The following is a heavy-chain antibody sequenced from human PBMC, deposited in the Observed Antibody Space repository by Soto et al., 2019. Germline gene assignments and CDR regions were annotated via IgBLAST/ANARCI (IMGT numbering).Heavy chain of an antibody. Sequence: ASVKVSFKASGYTFTSYGISWVRQAPGQGLEWMGWISAYNGNTNYAQKLQGRVTMTTDTSTSTAYMEMRSLRSDDTAVYYCARDAAVGLFDYWGQGTLVTVSS. V-gene: IGHV1-18*01. CDR1: GYTFTSYG. J-gene: IGHJ4*02. CDR2: ISAYNGNT. D-gene: IGHD1-26*01. CDR3: ARDAAVGLFDY.